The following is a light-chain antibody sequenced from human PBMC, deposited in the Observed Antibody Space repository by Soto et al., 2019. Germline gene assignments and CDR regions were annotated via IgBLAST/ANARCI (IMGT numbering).Light chain of an antibody. CDR2: DAS. J-gene: IGKJ2*01. CDR1: RDIDNY. Sequence: IQMTQSPSSLSASVGDRVTITCQASRDIDNYLNWYQQKPRKAPNLLIYDASNLETGVPLRFSGSRSGTHFTLTISSLQPEDIGTYYCHQYDNRPFTFGQGTKLESK. V-gene: IGKV1-33*01. CDR3: HQYDNRPFT.